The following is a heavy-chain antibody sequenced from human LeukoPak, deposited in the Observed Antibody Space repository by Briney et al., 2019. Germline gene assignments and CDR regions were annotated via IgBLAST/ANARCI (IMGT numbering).Heavy chain of an antibody. CDR2: IYYSGST. D-gene: IGHD6-13*01. Sequence: SETLSLTCTVSGGSISSYYWSWIRQPPGKGLEWIGYIYYSGSTNYNPSLKSRVTISVDTSKNQFSLKLSSVTAADTAVYYCARVSGRYSSSWPFDYWGQGTLVTVSS. CDR3: ARVSGRYSSSWPFDY. V-gene: IGHV4-59*01. J-gene: IGHJ4*02. CDR1: GGSISSYY.